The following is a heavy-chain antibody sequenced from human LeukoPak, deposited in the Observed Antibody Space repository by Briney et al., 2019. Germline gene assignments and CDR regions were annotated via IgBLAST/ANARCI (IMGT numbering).Heavy chain of an antibody. V-gene: IGHV3-23*01. CDR1: GFTFSNYG. CDR2: ISGSGGNT. J-gene: IGHJ4*02. CDR3: AKDLAGSGSYSFDY. D-gene: IGHD1-26*01. Sequence: AGGSLRLSCAASGFTFSNYGMNWVRQAPGRGLEWVSAISGSGGNTYYADSVKGRFTISRDNSKNTLYLQMNSLRAEDTAVYYCAKDLAGSGSYSFDYWGQGTLVTVSS.